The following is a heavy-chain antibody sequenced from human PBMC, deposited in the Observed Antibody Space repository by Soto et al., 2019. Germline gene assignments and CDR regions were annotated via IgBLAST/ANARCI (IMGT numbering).Heavy chain of an antibody. CDR3: ARDPDTMVRGVIIPGVNWFDP. Sequence: SETLSLTCAVSGGSISSSNWWSWVRQPPGKGLEWIGEIYHSGSTNYNPSLKSRVTISVDKSKNQFSLKLSSVTAADTAVYYCARDPDTMVRGVIIPGVNWFDPWGQGTLVTVSS. CDR1: GGSISSSNW. D-gene: IGHD3-10*01. V-gene: IGHV4-4*02. J-gene: IGHJ5*02. CDR2: IYHSGST.